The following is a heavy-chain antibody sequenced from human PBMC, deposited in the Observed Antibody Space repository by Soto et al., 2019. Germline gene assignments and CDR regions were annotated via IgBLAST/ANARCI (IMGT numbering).Heavy chain of an antibody. Sequence: ASVKVSCKASGYIFTDYYMHWVRQAPGQELGWMGRINPNSGGTNYAQKFQGRVTMTRDTSISTAYTELSSLRSEDTAVYYCARDRSYYDSSGYPPLYYYYGMDVWGQGTTVTVSS. CDR1: GYIFTDYY. CDR2: INPNSGGT. J-gene: IGHJ6*02. D-gene: IGHD3-22*01. CDR3: ARDRSYYDSSGYPPLYYYYGMDV. V-gene: IGHV1-2*06.